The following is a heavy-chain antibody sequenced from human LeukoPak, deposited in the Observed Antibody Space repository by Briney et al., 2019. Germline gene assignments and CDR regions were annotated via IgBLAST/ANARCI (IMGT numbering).Heavy chain of an antibody. CDR2: INQSGST. J-gene: IGHJ3*02. CDR3: ARVVIVVVTEENDAFDI. CDR1: GFSIRRGHY. V-gene: IGHV4-38-2*01. D-gene: IGHD2-21*02. Sequence: SETLSLTWGVSGFSIRRGHYWGWIPHPPGKGLEGIANINQSGSTYSNPSLRSRVTLSVDTYKNQFSLKLSSVTAADTAIYYCARVVIVVVTEENDAFDIWGQGTKVIDSS.